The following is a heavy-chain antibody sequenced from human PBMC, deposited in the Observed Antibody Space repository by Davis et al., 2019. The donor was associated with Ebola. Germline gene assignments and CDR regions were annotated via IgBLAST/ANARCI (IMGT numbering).Heavy chain of an antibody. J-gene: IGHJ3*02. CDR1: GFTFSSYW. Sequence: PGGSLRLSCAASGFTFSSYWMHWVRQAPGKGLEWAAFIRYDGSNKYYADSVKGRFTISRDNSKNTLYLQMNSLRAEDTAVYYCANSLRTGYAFDIWGQGTMVTVSS. CDR2: IRYDGSNK. D-gene: IGHD1-1*01. CDR3: ANSLRTGYAFDI. V-gene: IGHV3-30*02.